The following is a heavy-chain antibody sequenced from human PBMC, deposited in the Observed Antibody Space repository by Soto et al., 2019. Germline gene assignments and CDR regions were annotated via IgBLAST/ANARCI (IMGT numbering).Heavy chain of an antibody. CDR1: GGTFSSYA. CDR2: IIPIFGTA. CDR3: ASRHHSGYDYEDSSFDY. J-gene: IGHJ4*02. D-gene: IGHD5-12*01. V-gene: IGHV1-69*01. Sequence: QVQLVQSGAEVKKPGSSVKVSCKASGGTFSSYAISWVRQAPGQGLEWMGGIIPIFGTANYAQKFQGRVTITADESTSTAYMELSSMRSEDTAVYYCASRHHSGYDYEDSSFDYWGQGTLVTVSS.